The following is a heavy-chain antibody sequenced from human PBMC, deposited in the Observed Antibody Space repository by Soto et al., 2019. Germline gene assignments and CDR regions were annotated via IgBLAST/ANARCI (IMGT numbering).Heavy chain of an antibody. CDR3: ASDLPNSGSFDY. CDR2: IIPFFDTT. D-gene: IGHD6-19*01. CDR1: GGTFSNYA. V-gene: IGHV1-69*12. Sequence: QVQLVQSGAEVKKAGSSVKVSCKASGGTFSNYAINWVRQAPGQGLEWMGGIIPFFDTTNYAQKFQERVTISADESSTTAYMELSSLRSEDTAVYYCASDLPNSGSFDYWGQGTLVTVSS. J-gene: IGHJ4*02.